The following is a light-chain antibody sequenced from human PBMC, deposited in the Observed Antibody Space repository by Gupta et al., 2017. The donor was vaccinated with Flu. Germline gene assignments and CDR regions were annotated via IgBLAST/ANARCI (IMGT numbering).Light chain of an antibody. CDR3: QHHDTSPVT. J-gene: IGKJ1*01. V-gene: IGKV3-20*01. CDR2: LVS. Sequence: RATLYCRASQKISSKFVAWYQQKPGQAPRLFVYLVSSRAPGVPDRVSGSGSGTDFTLTIDRLEPEDIATYYCQHHDTSPVTFGQGTKVEIK. CDR1: QKISSKF.